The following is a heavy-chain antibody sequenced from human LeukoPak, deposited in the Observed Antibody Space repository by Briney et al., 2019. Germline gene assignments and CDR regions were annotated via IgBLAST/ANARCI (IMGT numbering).Heavy chain of an antibody. Sequence: SETLSLTCAVYGGSFSGYYWSWIRQPPGKGLEWIGEINQSGSTNYNPSLKSRVTISVDTSKNQFSLKLSSVTAADTAVYYCARPLWFGDSWGQGTLVTVSS. CDR1: GGSFSGYY. CDR3: ARPLWFGDS. D-gene: IGHD3-10*01. J-gene: IGHJ4*02. V-gene: IGHV4-34*01. CDR2: INQSGST.